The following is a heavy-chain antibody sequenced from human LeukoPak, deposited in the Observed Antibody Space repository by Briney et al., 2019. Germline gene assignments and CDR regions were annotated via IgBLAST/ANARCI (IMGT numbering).Heavy chain of an antibody. CDR1: GDSISSYY. Sequence: PSATLSLSCTVSGDSISSYYWSWVRQPAGKGLEWIGRIYTSGGTNYNPSLNSRINMSVDTAKNQFTLQLSPVTAADTGVYYCARDHPRSLQSDYWGQGTLVTVSS. CDR2: IYTSGGT. J-gene: IGHJ4*02. CDR3: ARDHPRSLQSDY. V-gene: IGHV4-4*07. D-gene: IGHD5-24*01.